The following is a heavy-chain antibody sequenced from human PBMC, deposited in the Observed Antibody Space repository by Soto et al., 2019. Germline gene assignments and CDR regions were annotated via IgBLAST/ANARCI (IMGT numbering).Heavy chain of an antibody. CDR2: ISGSGGST. CDR3: AYSSTPFDY. D-gene: IGHD6-13*01. V-gene: IGHV3-23*01. J-gene: IGHJ4*02. Sequence: GGSLRLSCAASGGPFSSYAMSWVRQAPGKGLEWVSAISGSGGSTYYADSVKGRFTISRDNSKNTLYLQMNSLRAEDTAVYYCAYSSTPFDYWGQGTLVTVSS. CDR1: GGPFSSYA.